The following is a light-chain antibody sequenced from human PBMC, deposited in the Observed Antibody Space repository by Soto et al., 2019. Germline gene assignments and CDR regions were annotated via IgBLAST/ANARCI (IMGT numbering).Light chain of an antibody. CDR1: QSVSYIY. CDR3: QQFGSSPRT. CDR2: GAS. Sequence: EIVLTQSPGTLSLSPGERATLSCRASQSVSYIYLAWYQHRAGQAPRLLLYGASRRATGIPDRFSGSGSGTDFTLTISRLEPEDFAVYYCQQFGSSPRTFGPGAKVEI. V-gene: IGKV3-20*01. J-gene: IGKJ1*01.